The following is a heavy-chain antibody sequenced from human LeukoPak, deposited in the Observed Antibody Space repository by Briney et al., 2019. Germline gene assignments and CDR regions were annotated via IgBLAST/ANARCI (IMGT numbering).Heavy chain of an antibody. CDR3: AGKGDGLGGFDY. D-gene: IGHD5-24*01. V-gene: IGHV1-69*13. CDR1: GGTFSSYA. J-gene: IGHJ4*02. CDR2: IIPIFGTA. Sequence: SVKVSCKASGGTFSSYAISWVRQARGQGLEWMGGIIPIFGTANYAQKFQGRVTITADESTSTAYMELSSLRSEDTAVYYCAGKGDGLGGFDYWGQGTLVTVSS.